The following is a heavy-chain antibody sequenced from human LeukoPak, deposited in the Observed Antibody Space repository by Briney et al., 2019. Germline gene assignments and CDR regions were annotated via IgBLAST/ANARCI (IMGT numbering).Heavy chain of an antibody. D-gene: IGHD3-10*01. CDR3: ARGFRDENWFDP. CDR1: GGSISSGSYY. CDR2: IYTSGST. V-gene: IGHV4-61*02. J-gene: IGHJ5*02. Sequence: SQTLSLTCTVPGGSISSGSYYWSWIRQPAGKGLEWIGRIYTSGSTNYNPSLKSRVTISVDTSKNQFSLKLSSVTAADTAVYYCARGFRDENWFDPWGQGTLVTVSS.